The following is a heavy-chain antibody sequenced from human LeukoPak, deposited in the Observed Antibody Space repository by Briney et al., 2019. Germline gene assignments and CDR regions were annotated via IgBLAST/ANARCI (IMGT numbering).Heavy chain of an antibody. J-gene: IGHJ4*02. CDR2: ISTGSSAYT. V-gene: IGHV3-11*03. CDR1: GFTFSDYY. Sequence: AGSLRLSCAASGFTFSDYYMSWIRQAPGKGLEWVSFISTGSSAYTVFADSVKGRFTISRDNAKNSLYLQLDSLRAEDTAVYYCARGTRVPDYWGQGTPVTVSS. CDR3: ARGTRVPDY.